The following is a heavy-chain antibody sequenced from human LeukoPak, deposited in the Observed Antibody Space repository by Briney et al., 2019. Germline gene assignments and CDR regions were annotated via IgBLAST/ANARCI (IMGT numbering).Heavy chain of an antibody. CDR2: VIPIFGIP. Sequence: ASVKVSCKASGGTFSSYAISWVRQAPGQGLEWMGGVIPIFGIPNYAQKFQGRVTFTADESTSTAYMELNSLRSEDTAVYFCAMDHAPTIFGVVMGVYWGQGTLVTVSS. CDR3: AMDHAPTIFGVVMGVY. V-gene: IGHV1-69*13. CDR1: GGTFSSYA. D-gene: IGHD3-3*01. J-gene: IGHJ4*02.